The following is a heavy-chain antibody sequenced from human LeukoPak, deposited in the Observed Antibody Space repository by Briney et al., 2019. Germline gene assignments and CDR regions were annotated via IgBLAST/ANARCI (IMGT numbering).Heavy chain of an antibody. CDR1: GFTFSSYA. CDR3: AKDRDSSGWYPPYGMDV. CDR2: ISGSGGST. Sequence: GGSLRLSCAASGFTFSSYAMSWVRQAPGKGLEWVSAISGSGGSTYYADSVKGRFTISRDNSKNTLYLQMNSLRAEDTAVYYCAKDRDSSGWYPPYGMDVWGQGTTVTVPS. J-gene: IGHJ6*02. V-gene: IGHV3-23*01. D-gene: IGHD6-19*01.